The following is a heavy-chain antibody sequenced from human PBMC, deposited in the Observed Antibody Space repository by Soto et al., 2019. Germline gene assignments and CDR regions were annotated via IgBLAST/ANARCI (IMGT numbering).Heavy chain of an antibody. J-gene: IGHJ5*02. V-gene: IGHV1-18*01. CDR3: VRDGVPAARTGIWFDP. Sequence: AGVTVSCMPSGYTFTSYGISWVRQAPGQLLEWMVWISAYNANTNCVEKLQRRVTMTTGTPTSTAYRELRSLRSNDTAVYDCVRDGVPAARTGIWFDPWGQGTRVTVSS. CDR2: ISAYNANT. CDR1: GYTFTSYG. D-gene: IGHD2-2*01.